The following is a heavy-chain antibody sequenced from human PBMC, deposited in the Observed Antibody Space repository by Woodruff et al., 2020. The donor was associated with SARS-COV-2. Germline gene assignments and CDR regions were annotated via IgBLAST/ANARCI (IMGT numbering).Heavy chain of an antibody. CDR3: ARGGGYSYGPFDY. V-gene: IGHV3-74*01. CDR2: INSAGSST. Sequence: WVSHINSAGSSTRYADSVKGRFTISRDNAKNTLYLQMSSLRAEDTAVYYCARGGGYSYGPFDYWGQGTLVTVSS. J-gene: IGHJ4*02. D-gene: IGHD5-18*01.